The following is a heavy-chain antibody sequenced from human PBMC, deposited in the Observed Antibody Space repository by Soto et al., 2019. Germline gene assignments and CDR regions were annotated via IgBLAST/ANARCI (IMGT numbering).Heavy chain of an antibody. CDR2: ISYDGSNK. J-gene: IGHJ6*02. V-gene: IGHV3-30*18. CDR1: GFTFSSYG. CDR3: AKGSGIAVAGTWDGMDV. Sequence: GGSLRLSCAASGFTFSSYGMHWVRQAPGKGLEWVAVISYDGSNKYYADSVKGRFTISRDNSKNTLYLQMNSLRAEDTAVYYCAKGSGIAVAGTWDGMDVWGQGTTVTVS. D-gene: IGHD6-19*01.